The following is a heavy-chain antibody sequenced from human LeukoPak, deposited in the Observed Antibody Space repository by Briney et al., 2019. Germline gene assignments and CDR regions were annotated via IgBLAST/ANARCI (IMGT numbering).Heavy chain of an antibody. Sequence: PSETLSLTCTVSGGSISSGSYYWGWIRQPPGKGLEWIVSIYYSGSTYYNPSLKSRVTISVDTSKNQFSLKLSSVTAADTAVYYCARRFFGVVILNKWFDPWGQGTLVTVSS. CDR2: IYYSGST. V-gene: IGHV4-39*01. D-gene: IGHD3-3*01. CDR1: GGSISSGSYY. CDR3: ARRFFGVVILNKWFDP. J-gene: IGHJ5*02.